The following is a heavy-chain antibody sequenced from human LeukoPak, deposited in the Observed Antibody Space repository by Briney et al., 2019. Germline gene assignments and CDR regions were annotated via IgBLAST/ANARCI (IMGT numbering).Heavy chain of an antibody. CDR3: VVVVVAATVDY. V-gene: IGHV3-23*01. J-gene: IGHJ4*02. CDR1: GFTFSNYA. Sequence: SGGSLRLSCAASGFTFSNYAMSWVRQAPGKGLEWVSAISKSGGRTYYADSVKGRLTISRDNSKNTLYLQMNSLRTEDTAVYYCVVVVVAATVDYWGQGTLVTVSS. CDR2: ISKSGGRT. D-gene: IGHD2-15*01.